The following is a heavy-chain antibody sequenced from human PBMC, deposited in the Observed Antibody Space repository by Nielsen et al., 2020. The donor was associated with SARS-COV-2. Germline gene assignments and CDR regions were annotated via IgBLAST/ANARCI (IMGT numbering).Heavy chain of an antibody. J-gene: IGHJ5*02. D-gene: IGHD6-19*01. Sequence: GESLKISCAASGFTFSSYWMHWVRQAPGKGLVWVSRINSDGSSTSYADFVKGRFTISRDNAKNTLYLQMNSLRAEDTAVYYCARDDSPWVLAVAGDLDPWGQGTLVTVSS. CDR1: GFTFSSYW. CDR2: INSDGSST. CDR3: ARDDSPWVLAVAGDLDP. V-gene: IGHV3-74*01.